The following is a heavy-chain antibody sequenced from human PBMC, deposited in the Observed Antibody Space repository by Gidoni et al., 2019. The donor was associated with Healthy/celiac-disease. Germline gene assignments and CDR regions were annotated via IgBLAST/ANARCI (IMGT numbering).Heavy chain of an antibody. Sequence: QVTLKESGPVLVKPTETLTLTCTVRGFSLSNARRGVSWIRQPPGKALEWLAHIFSNDEKSDSTSLKRRLTISKDTSTSQVVLTMTNMDPVDTATYYCARMWVVGATTRVGPFDYWGQGTLVTVSS. D-gene: IGHD1-26*01. CDR1: GFSLSNARRG. CDR3: ARMWVVGATTRVGPFDY. V-gene: IGHV2-26*01. CDR2: IFSNDEK. J-gene: IGHJ4*02.